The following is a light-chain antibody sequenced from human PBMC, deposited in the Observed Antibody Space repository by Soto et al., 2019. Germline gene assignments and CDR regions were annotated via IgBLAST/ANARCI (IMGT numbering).Light chain of an antibody. CDR1: QSLLHSNGYNY. CDR2: LGS. V-gene: IGKV2-28*01. J-gene: IGKJ1*01. CDR3: MQALQTPPT. Sequence: DIVMTQSPLSLPVTPGEPASISCRSSQSLLHSNGYNYLDWYLQKPGQSPQLLIFLGSNRASGVPDRFSGSGSHTEFTLKISRVEAEDVGVYYCMQALQTPPTFGQGTKVEIK.